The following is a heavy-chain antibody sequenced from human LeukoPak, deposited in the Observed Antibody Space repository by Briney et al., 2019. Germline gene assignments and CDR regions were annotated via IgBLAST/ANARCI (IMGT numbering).Heavy chain of an antibody. CDR3: ARGLSIAAAGDAFDI. V-gene: IGHV3-23*01. J-gene: IGHJ3*02. CDR1: GFSFSTYG. D-gene: IGHD6-13*01. CDR2: ITGSGGNT. Sequence: GGSLRLSCVASGFSFSTYGMSWVRQAPWKGLEWVSAITGSGGNTEYADSVKGRFTISRDNSKNTLYLQMNSLRAEDTAVYYCARGLSIAAAGDAFDIWGQGTMVTVSS.